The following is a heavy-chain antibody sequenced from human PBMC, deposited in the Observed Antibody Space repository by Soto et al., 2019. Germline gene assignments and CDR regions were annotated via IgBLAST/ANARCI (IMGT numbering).Heavy chain of an antibody. V-gene: IGHV4-31*03. CDR1: GGSFSSGAYY. Sequence: SETLSLTCSDSGGSFSSGAYYWSWIRQHPGKGLEWIGYIHHSGSISYNPSLKSRLSISVDTSKNQFSLYLSSVTAADTAIYYCARDRGYDAHDYYYNAMDVWGQGTTVTVSS. CDR2: IHHSGSI. J-gene: IGHJ6*02. CDR3: ARDRGYDAHDYYYNAMDV. D-gene: IGHD2-15*01.